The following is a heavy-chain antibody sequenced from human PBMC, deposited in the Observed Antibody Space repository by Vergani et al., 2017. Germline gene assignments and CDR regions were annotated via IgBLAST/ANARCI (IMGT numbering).Heavy chain of an antibody. CDR2: IYYSGST. Sequence: QLQLQESGPGLVKPSETLSLTCTVSGGSISSSSYYWGWIRQPPGKGLEWIGRIYYSGSTYYNPSLKSRVTISVDTSKNQFSLKLSSVTAADTAVYYCARVVEEYYFDYWGQGTLVTVSS. CDR1: GGSISSSSYY. CDR3: ARVVEEYYFDY. D-gene: IGHD2-2*01. V-gene: IGHV4-39*07. J-gene: IGHJ4*02.